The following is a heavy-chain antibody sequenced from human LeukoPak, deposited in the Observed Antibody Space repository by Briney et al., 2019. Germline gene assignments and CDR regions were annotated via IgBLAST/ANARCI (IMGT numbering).Heavy chain of an antibody. CDR3: ARDPDGYRQGHHFDY. Sequence: GGSLRLSCVASGFTVSSNYMSWVRQAPGKGLEWVSVIYSGGSTYYADSVKGRFTTSRDNSENTLYLQMNSLKAEDTAVYYCARDPDGYRQGHHFDYWGQGTLVTVSS. CDR2: IYSGGST. J-gene: IGHJ4*02. V-gene: IGHV3-66*01. D-gene: IGHD5-18*01. CDR1: GFTVSSNY.